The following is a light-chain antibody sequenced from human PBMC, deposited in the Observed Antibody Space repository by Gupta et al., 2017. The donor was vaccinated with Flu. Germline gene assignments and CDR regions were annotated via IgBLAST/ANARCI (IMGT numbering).Light chain of an antibody. CDR1: QDIKTW. CDR2: AAS. J-gene: IGKJ4*01. V-gene: IGKV1D-16*01. CDR3: QQYDAYPPT. Sequence: PSSLATAVGDTVTITCRASQDIKTWLVWYQLQSGRPPKDLIYAASTLLKGVPSRFSGTGIGTDFTLTINTLEPADFATYVCQQYDAYPPTFGGGTHVEIK.